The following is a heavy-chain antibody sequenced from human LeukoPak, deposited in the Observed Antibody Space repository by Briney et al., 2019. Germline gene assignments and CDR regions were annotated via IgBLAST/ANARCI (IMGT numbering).Heavy chain of an antibody. V-gene: IGHV3-23*01. J-gene: IGHJ2*01. Sequence: PGGSLRLSCAASGFTFSSYAMSWVRQAPGKGLEWVSSISGSGGNTISADSVKGRFTISRDNSKNTLYLQMDSLRADDTAEYYCAKVLRSLYFDLWGRGTLVTVSS. CDR3: AKVLRSLYFDL. CDR2: ISGSGGNT. CDR1: GFTFSSYA.